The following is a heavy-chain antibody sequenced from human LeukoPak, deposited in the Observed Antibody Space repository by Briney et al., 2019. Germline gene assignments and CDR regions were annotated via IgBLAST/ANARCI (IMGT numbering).Heavy chain of an antibody. CDR3: AKQGSKSQRYYFDY. V-gene: IGHV3-23*01. D-gene: IGHD2-2*01. J-gene: IGHJ4*02. Sequence: GGSLRLSCAASGSTFSSYAMSWVRQAPGKGLEWVSAISGSGGSTYYADSVKGRFTISRDNSKNTLYLQMNSLRAEDTAVYYRAKQGSKSQRYYFDYWGQGTLVTVSS. CDR1: GSTFSSYA. CDR2: ISGSGGST.